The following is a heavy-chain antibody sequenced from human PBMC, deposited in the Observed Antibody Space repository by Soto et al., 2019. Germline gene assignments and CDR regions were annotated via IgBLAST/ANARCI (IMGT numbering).Heavy chain of an antibody. D-gene: IGHD3-16*01. CDR3: AKDRLAGGFDY. CDR1: GFTFCNYA. Sequence: PGGALRLSCAASGFTFCNYALSWGRQAPGKGLEWVSLVGATAGTTYYTDSVKGRFTISRDNSRNTVYLQMNSLRADDTAVYYCAKDRLAGGFDYWGQGTLVTVSS. CDR2: VGATAGTT. J-gene: IGHJ4*02. V-gene: IGHV3-23*01.